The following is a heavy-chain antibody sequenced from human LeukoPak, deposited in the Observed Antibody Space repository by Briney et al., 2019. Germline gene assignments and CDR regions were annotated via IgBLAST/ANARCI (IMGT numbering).Heavy chain of an antibody. Sequence: GGSLRLSCAASGFTFNNYGMSWVRQAPGKGLEWVSGISNSGGRTFYADSVKGRFTISRDDSKNTLYLQMNSLRDEDAAVYYCAKDRHNWGLDYWGQGTLVTVSS. CDR1: GFTFNNYG. CDR3: AKDRHNWGLDY. CDR2: ISNSGGRT. V-gene: IGHV3-23*01. D-gene: IGHD7-27*01. J-gene: IGHJ4*02.